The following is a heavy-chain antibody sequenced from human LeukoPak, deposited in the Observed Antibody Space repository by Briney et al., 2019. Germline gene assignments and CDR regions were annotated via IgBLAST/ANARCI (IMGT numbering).Heavy chain of an antibody. V-gene: IGHV3-9*03. D-gene: IGHD3-3*01. Sequence: GGSLRLSCAASGFTFSSYWMHWVRQAPGKGLEWVSGISWNSGSIGYADSVKGRFTISRDNAKNSLYLQMNSLRAEDMALYYCAKDSSAFWSGYYGSYFDYWGQGTLVTVSS. CDR3: AKDSSAFWSGYYGSYFDY. CDR1: GFTFSSYW. CDR2: ISWNSGSI. J-gene: IGHJ4*02.